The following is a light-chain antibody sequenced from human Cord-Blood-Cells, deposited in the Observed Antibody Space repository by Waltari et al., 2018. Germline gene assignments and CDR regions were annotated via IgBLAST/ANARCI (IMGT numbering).Light chain of an antibody. CDR2: DVS. V-gene: IGLV2-14*01. Sequence: QSALTQPASVSGSPGQSITISCTGPSSDVGGYNYVSWYQQHPGKAPKLMIYDVSKRPSGVSNRFSGSKSGNTASLTISGLQAEDEADYYCSSYTSSSTSLYVFGTGTKVTVL. CDR1: SSDVGGYNY. CDR3: SSYTSSSTSLYV. J-gene: IGLJ1*01.